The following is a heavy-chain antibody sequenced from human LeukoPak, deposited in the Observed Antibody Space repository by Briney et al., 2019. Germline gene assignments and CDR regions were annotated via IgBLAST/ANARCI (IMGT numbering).Heavy chain of an antibody. J-gene: IGHJ4*02. V-gene: IGHV1-46*01. CDR3: ARSQYSSGGGDY. Sequence: ASVKVSCKASGYTLTSYYMHWVRRAPGQGLEWMGIINPSGGSTSYAQKFQGRVTMTRDTSTSTAYMELRSLRSDDTAVYYCARSQYSSGGGDYWGQGTLVSVSS. CDR1: GYTLTSYY. D-gene: IGHD3-22*01. CDR2: INPSGGST.